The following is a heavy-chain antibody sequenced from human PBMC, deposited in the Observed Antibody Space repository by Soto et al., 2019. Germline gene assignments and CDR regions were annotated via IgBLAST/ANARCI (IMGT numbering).Heavy chain of an antibody. CDR3: ARARGYSGYDEDYYGMDV. Sequence: GASVKVSCKASGSTFSSYAISWVRQAPGQGLEWMGGIIPIFGTANYAQKFQGRVTITADESTSTAYMELSSLRSEDTAVYYCARARGYSGYDEDYYGMDVWGQGTTVTVSS. V-gene: IGHV1-69*13. J-gene: IGHJ6*02. CDR1: GSTFSSYA. D-gene: IGHD5-12*01. CDR2: IIPIFGTA.